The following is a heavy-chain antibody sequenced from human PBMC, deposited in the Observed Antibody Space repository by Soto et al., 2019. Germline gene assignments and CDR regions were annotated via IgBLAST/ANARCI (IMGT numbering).Heavy chain of an antibody. J-gene: IGHJ4*02. D-gene: IGHD3-22*01. CDR3: AKEGGMIVVPFDY. Sequence: TASGFTFSSYAMSWVRQAPGKGLEWVSAISGSGGSTYYADSVKGRFTISRDNSKNTLYLQMNSLRAEDTDVYYCAKEGGMIVVPFDYWGQGTLVTVSS. CDR2: ISGSGGST. CDR1: GFTFSSYA. V-gene: IGHV3-23*01.